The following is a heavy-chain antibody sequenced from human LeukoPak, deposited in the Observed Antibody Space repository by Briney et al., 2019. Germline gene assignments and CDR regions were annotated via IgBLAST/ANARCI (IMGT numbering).Heavy chain of an antibody. Sequence: ASVKVSCKASGYTFTSYGISWVRQAPGQGLEWMGWISAYNGNTNYAQKLQGRVTMTTDTSTSTAYMELRSLRSDDTAVYYCARGPLTFNGDYYYYYMDVWGKGTTVTVSS. CDR2: ISAYNGNT. D-gene: IGHD4-17*01. CDR3: ARGPLTFNGDYYYYYMDV. V-gene: IGHV1-18*01. J-gene: IGHJ6*03. CDR1: GYTFTSYG.